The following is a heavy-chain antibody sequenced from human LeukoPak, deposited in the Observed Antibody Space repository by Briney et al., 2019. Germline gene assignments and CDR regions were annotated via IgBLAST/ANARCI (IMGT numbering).Heavy chain of an antibody. CDR1: GGSFSGYY. Sequence: SETLSLTCAVYGGSFSGYYWSWIRQPPGKGLEWIGEINHSGSTNYNPSLKSRVTISVDTSKNQFSLKLSSVTAADTAVYYCARGYVDTAMASYYYYGMDVWGQGTTVTVSS. CDR3: ARGYVDTAMASYYYYGMDV. CDR2: INHSGST. J-gene: IGHJ6*02. D-gene: IGHD5-18*01. V-gene: IGHV4-34*01.